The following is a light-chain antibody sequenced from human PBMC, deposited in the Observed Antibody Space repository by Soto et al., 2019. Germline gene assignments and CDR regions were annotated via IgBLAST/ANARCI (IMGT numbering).Light chain of an antibody. Sequence: DIQMTQSPSTLSASVGDTVTVTCRASQSVSGWLAWYQQRPGKAPNLLIYGASNLQSGVPSRFSGSGSGTDFTLTISSLQPEDFATYYCQQTYTSRPWTFGRGTKVEIK. J-gene: IGKJ1*01. CDR3: QQTYTSRPWT. CDR1: QSVSGW. CDR2: GAS. V-gene: IGKV1-39*01.